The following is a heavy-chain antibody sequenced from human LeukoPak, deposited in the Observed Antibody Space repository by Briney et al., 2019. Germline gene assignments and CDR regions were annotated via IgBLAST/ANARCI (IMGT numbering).Heavy chain of an antibody. CDR2: IIPIFGTA. CDR1: GGTFSSYA. CDR3: ARAGSGSYLPADY. J-gene: IGHJ4*02. Sequence: SVKVSCKASGGTFSSYAISWVRQAPGQGLEWMGGIIPIFGTANYAQKFQGRVTITADESTSTAYMELSSLRSKDTAVYYCARAGSGSYLPADYWGQGTLVTVSS. D-gene: IGHD3-10*01. V-gene: IGHV1-69*01.